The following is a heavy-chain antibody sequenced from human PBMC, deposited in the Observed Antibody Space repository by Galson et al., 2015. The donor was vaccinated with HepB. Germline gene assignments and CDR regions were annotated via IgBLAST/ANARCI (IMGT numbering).Heavy chain of an antibody. Sequence: SLRLSCAASGFSFSNYRMHWVRQVPGKGLVWVSLISSDGSNTNYADSVKGRFTISRDNAKNTLYLQLNSLRVEDTAVYYCTRDGGGLGFWGQGTLVTVSS. CDR3: TRDGGGLGF. D-gene: IGHD3-16*01. CDR1: GFSFSNYR. CDR2: ISSDGSNT. V-gene: IGHV3-74*01. J-gene: IGHJ4*02.